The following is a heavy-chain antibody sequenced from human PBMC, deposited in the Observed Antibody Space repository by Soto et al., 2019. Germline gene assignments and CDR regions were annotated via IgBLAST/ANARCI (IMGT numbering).Heavy chain of an antibody. CDR3: ARGEQYSGRIFDY. CDR1: GDSVSSNSAA. Sequence: SHTLSLTCVISGDSVSSNSAARNWIRQSPSRGLEWLGRTYYRSKWYSDYAASVESRITVNPDTSKNHFSLQLNSVTPEDTAVYYCARGEQYSGRIFDYWGQGTMVTVSS. CDR2: TYYRSKWYS. J-gene: IGHJ4*02. D-gene: IGHD1-26*01. V-gene: IGHV6-1*01.